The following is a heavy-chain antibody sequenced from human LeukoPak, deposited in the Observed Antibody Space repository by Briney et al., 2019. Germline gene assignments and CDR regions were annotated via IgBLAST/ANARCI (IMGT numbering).Heavy chain of an antibody. Sequence: GGSLRLSCAASGFTFSSYAMSWVRQAPGQGLEWVSAISDSGCNTYYADSVKGRFTISRDNSKNTLYLQMNSLRAEDTAVYYCAKQDIRSSAWYDWGQGTLVTVPS. V-gene: IGHV3-23*01. J-gene: IGHJ4*02. CDR3: AKQDIRSSAWYD. CDR2: ISDSGCNT. CDR1: GFTFSSYA. D-gene: IGHD6-19*01.